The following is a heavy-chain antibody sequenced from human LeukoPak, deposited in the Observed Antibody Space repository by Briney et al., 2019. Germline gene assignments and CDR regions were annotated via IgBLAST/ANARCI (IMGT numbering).Heavy chain of an antibody. CDR2: INPNSGGT. CDR1: GYTFTDYF. Sequence: ASVRVSCKASGYTFTDYFLHWVRQAPGQGLEWMGWINPNSGGTYYAQKFQGRVTMTRDTSIITAYMELSRLRSDDTAVYYCARDGDILTRYLDYWGQGTLVTVSS. V-gene: IGHV1-2*02. J-gene: IGHJ4*02. CDR3: ARDGDILTRYLDY. D-gene: IGHD3-9*01.